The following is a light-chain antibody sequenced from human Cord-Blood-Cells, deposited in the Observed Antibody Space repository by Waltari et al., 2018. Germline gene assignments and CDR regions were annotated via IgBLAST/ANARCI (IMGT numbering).Light chain of an antibody. CDR2: EFS. J-gene: IGLJ2*01. Sequence: QSALTQPASVSGSPGKSITLSCPGTSSDVGGFNYVSWYQQPPGKAPKLMIYEFSNRPSGVSNRFSGSKSGNTASLTISGLQAEDEADYYCSSYTSSSTVVFGGGTKLTVL. CDR1: SSDVGGFNY. V-gene: IGLV2-14*01. CDR3: SSYTSSSTVV.